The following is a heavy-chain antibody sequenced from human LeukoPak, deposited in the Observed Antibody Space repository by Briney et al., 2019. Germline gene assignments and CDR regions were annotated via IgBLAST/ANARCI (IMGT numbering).Heavy chain of an antibody. Sequence: GESLKISCKTSGYSFTSYWIGWVRQMPGKGLEWMGIIYPSDSDTRYSPSFQGQVTISADRSITTAYLQWSSLKASDTAIYYCARCLKISQGGTTDYWGQGTLVTVSS. V-gene: IGHV5-51*01. CDR3: ARCLKISQGGTTDY. J-gene: IGHJ4*02. D-gene: IGHD1-1*01. CDR2: IYPSDSDT. CDR1: GYSFTSYW.